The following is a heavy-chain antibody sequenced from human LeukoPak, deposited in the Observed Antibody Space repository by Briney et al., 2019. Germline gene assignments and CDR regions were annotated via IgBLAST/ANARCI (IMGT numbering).Heavy chain of an antibody. J-gene: IGHJ4*02. V-gene: IGHV4-39*01. CDR3: ARRDNWNDGRDAGYFDY. CDR2: IYYSGST. Sequence: SETLSLTYTVSGGSISSSSYYWGWIRQPPGKGLEWIGSIYYSGSTYYNPSLKSRVTISVDTSKNQFSLKLSSVTATDTAVYYCARRDNWNDGRDAGYFDYWGQGTLVTVSS. D-gene: IGHD1-20*01. CDR1: GGSISSSSYY.